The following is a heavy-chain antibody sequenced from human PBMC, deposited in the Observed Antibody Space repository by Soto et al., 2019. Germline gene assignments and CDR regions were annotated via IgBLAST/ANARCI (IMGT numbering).Heavy chain of an antibody. CDR1: GGTFSSYT. V-gene: IGHV1-69*02. J-gene: IGHJ4*02. Sequence: ASVKVSCKASGGTFSSYTISWVRQAPGQGLEWMGRIIPILGIANYAQKFQGRVTITADKSTSTAYMELSSLRSEDTAVYYCASEHYGSGSYFFHLYYFDYWGQGTLVTVSS. D-gene: IGHD3-10*01. CDR3: ASEHYGSGSYFFHLYYFDY. CDR2: IIPILGIA.